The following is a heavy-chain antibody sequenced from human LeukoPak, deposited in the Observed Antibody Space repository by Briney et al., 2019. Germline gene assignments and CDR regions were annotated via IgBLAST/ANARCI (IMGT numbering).Heavy chain of an antibody. CDR1: GFTFSSYS. V-gene: IGHV3-21*01. Sequence: GGSLRLSCAASGFTFSSYSMNWVRQAPGKGLEWVASIDSDSTYRHYADSVKGRFTISRDNSKNTVYLQMNSLRAEDTAVYYCARNIPVTRWGYWGQGTLVTVSS. J-gene: IGHJ4*02. D-gene: IGHD2-21*01. CDR2: IDSDSTYR. CDR3: ARNIPVTRWGY.